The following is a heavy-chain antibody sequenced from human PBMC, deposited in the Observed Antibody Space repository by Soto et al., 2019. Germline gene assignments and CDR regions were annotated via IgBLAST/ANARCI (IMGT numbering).Heavy chain of an antibody. CDR1: GFTFYRFS. J-gene: IGHJ6*04. Sequence: EVQLVESGGGLVKPGESLRLSCAASGFTFYRFSMNWVRQAAVRGPEWVSSIDTTSNYIYYADSVRGRFTISRDNDKDSLYLQMYSLRAADTAVYYCVRDSGQYLRSGYMGVWGRGTTVTVSS. V-gene: IGHV3-21*01. CDR3: VRDSGQYLRSGYMGV. CDR2: IDTTSNYI. D-gene: IGHD1-26*01.